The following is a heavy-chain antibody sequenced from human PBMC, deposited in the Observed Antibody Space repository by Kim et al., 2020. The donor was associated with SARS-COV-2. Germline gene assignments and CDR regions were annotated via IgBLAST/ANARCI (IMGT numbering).Heavy chain of an antibody. D-gene: IGHD3-10*01. Sequence: ASVKVSCKASGYTFTSYGISWVRQAPGQGLEWMGWISAYNGNTNYAQKLQGRVTMTTDTSTSTAYMELRSLRSDDTAVYYCARDRRSLWFGELSDYWGQGTLVTVSS. CDR2: ISAYNGNT. V-gene: IGHV1-18*01. CDR3: ARDRRSLWFGELSDY. J-gene: IGHJ4*02. CDR1: GYTFTSYG.